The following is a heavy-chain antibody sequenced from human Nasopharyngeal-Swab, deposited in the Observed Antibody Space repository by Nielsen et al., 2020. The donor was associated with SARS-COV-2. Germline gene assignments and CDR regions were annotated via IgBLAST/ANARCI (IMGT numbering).Heavy chain of an antibody. CDR1: GGSFSGYY. D-gene: IGHD4-11*01. Sequence: SETLSLTCAVYGGSFSGYYWSWIRQPPGKGLEWIGKINHSGSTNYNPSLKSRVTISVDTSKNQFSLKLSSVTAADTAVYYCARVTVTNYYYYMDVWGKGTTVTVSS. J-gene: IGHJ6*03. CDR2: INHSGST. V-gene: IGHV4-34*01. CDR3: ARVTVTNYYYYMDV.